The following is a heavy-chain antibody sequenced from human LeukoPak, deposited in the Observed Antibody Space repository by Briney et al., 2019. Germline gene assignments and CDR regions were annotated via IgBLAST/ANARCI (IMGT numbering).Heavy chain of an antibody. CDR2: IGTAGDT. V-gene: IGHV3-13*01. CDR3: ARGDSSGYPHYYYGMDV. CDR1: GFTFSSYD. D-gene: IGHD3-22*01. Sequence: GSLRLSCAASGFTFSSYDMHWVCQATGKGLEWVSAIGTAGDTYYPGSVKGRFTISRENAKNSLYLQMNSLRAGDTAVYYCARGDSSGYPHYYYGMDVWGQGTTVTVSS. J-gene: IGHJ6*02.